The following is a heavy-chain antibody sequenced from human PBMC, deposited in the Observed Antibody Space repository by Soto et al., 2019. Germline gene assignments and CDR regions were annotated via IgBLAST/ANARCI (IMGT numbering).Heavy chain of an antibody. Sequence: GVSLRLSCAASGFSFSTYAMSWVRQAPGKGLEWVSSIRSSPSYIYYADSVKGRFTISRDSAKNSLYLQMNSLRAEDTAVYYCARMSIVGRRDYYYGMDVWGQGTTVTVSS. V-gene: IGHV3-21*01. CDR3: ARMSIVGRRDYYYGMDV. CDR1: GFSFSTYA. D-gene: IGHD6-6*01. CDR2: IRSSPSYI. J-gene: IGHJ6*02.